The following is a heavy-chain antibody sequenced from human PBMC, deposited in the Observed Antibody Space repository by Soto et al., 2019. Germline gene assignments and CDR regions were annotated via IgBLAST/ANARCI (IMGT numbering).Heavy chain of an antibody. CDR1: GFTFSSYA. V-gene: IGHV3-23*01. D-gene: IGHD3-22*01. Sequence: EVQLLESGGGLVQPGGSLRLSCAASGFTFSSYAMSWVRQAPGKGLEWVSAISGSGGSTYYADSVKGRFTISRDNSKNTLYLQMNCLRAEDTAVYYCAKSDYYDSSGSPREAFDIWGQGTMVTVSS. CDR2: ISGSGGST. J-gene: IGHJ3*02. CDR3: AKSDYYDSSGSPREAFDI.